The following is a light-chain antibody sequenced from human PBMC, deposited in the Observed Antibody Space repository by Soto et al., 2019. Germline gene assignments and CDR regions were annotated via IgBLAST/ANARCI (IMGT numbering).Light chain of an antibody. V-gene: IGKV1-39*01. J-gene: IGKJ2*02. CDR1: QSISSY. CDR3: QQSYSTPRTCT. Sequence: DIQMTQSPSSLSASVGDRVTITCRASQSISSYLNWYQQKPGKAPKLLIYAASSLQSGVPSRFSGSGSGTDFTLTISSLQPEDFATYYCQQSYSTPRTCTFGQGTKLEIK. CDR2: AAS.